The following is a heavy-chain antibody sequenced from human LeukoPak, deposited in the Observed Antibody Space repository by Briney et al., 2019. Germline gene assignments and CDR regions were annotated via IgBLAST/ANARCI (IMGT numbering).Heavy chain of an antibody. CDR1: GFTFSNYS. CDR2: ISSSSSYI. Sequence: PGGSLRLSCAASGFTFSNYSMNWVRQAPGKGLEWVSSISSSSSYIYYADSVKGRFTISRDNAKNSLYLQMNSLRAEDTAVYYCARHLGYCSGGSCYNFDYWGQGNLVTVSS. D-gene: IGHD2-15*01. J-gene: IGHJ4*02. CDR3: ARHLGYCSGGSCYNFDY. V-gene: IGHV3-21*01.